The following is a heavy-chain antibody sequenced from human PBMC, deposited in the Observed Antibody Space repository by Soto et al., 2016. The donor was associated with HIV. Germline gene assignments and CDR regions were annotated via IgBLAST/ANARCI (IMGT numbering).Heavy chain of an antibody. D-gene: IGHD3-3*01. CDR3: VRGLMTGFNERVTSGY. V-gene: IGHV3-74*01. CDR1: GFTFSSYW. J-gene: IGHJ4*02. CDR2: INNDGSRS. Sequence: EVQLVESGGRLVQPGGSLRLSCAASGFTFSSYWMHWVRQIPGKGLVWVSRINNDGSRSAYADSVKGRFTISRDNARNTLFLQMRSLSAEDTAIYYCVRGLMTGFNERVTSGYWGQGTVVTVSS.